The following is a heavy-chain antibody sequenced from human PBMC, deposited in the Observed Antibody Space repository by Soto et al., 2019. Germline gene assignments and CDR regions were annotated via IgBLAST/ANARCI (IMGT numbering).Heavy chain of an antibody. CDR1: GYTLTELS. J-gene: IGHJ4*02. Sequence: ASVKVSCKVSGYTLTELSMHWVRQAPGKGLEWMGGFDPEDGETIYAQKFQGRVTMTEDTSTDTAYMELSSLRSEDTAVYYCATFAGSGYSSALDYWGQGTLVTVSS. CDR3: ATFAGSGYSSALDY. CDR2: FDPEDGET. V-gene: IGHV1-24*01. D-gene: IGHD6-19*01.